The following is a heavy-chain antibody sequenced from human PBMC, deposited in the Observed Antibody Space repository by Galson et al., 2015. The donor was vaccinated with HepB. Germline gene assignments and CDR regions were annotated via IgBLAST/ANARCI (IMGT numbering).Heavy chain of an antibody. Sequence: SVKVSCKASGYTFTGYYMHWVRQAPGQGLEWMGWINPNSGGTNYAQKFQGRVTMTRDTSISTAYMELSRLRSDDTAVYYCARVTSSWDAFDIWGQGTMVTVSS. CDR2: INPNSGGT. V-gene: IGHV1-2*02. CDR1: GYTFTGYY. J-gene: IGHJ3*02. CDR3: ARVTSSWDAFDI.